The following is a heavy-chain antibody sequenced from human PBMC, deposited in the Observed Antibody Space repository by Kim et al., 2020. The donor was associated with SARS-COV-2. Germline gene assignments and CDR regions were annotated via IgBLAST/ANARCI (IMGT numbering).Heavy chain of an antibody. J-gene: IGHJ4*02. CDR2: IYHSGST. Sequence: SETLSLTCTVSGYSISSGYYWGWIRQPPGKGLEWIGSIYHSGSTYYNPSLKSRVTISVDTSKNQFSLKLSSVTAADTAVYYCARPRFRRWLQLDYFDYWGQGTLVTVSS. D-gene: IGHD1-1*01. CDR1: GYSISSGYY. V-gene: IGHV4-38-2*02. CDR3: ARPRFRRWLQLDYFDY.